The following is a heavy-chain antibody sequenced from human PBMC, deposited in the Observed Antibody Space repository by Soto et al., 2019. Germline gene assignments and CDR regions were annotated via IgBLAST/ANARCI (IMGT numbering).Heavy chain of an antibody. V-gene: IGHV2-5*02. J-gene: IGHJ4*02. CDR3: AHRGYMXGNWDHGYFDY. D-gene: IGHD7-27*01. Sequence: QITLKESGPTRVKPTQTLALTCTFSGFSLTTSGVGVGWIRKTPGKALEWLAVIYWDDDKRYNPSLKNRLTITKDTSKNQVVLIMADMDPVDTATYFCAHRGYMXGNWDHGYFDYWGQGTLVTVSS. CDR1: GFSLTTSGVG. CDR2: IYWDDDK.